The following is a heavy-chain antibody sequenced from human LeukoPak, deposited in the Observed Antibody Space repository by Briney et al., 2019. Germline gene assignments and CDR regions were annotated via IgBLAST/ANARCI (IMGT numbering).Heavy chain of an antibody. CDR3: ARELIIVGARPYDY. CDR1: GFTFSSYW. Sequence: GGSLRLSCAASGFTFSSYWMHWVRQAPGKGLVWVSRINSDGSSTSYADSVKGRFTISRDNAKNTLYLQMNSLRAEDTAVYYYARELIIVGARPYDYWGQGTLVTVSS. CDR2: INSDGSST. J-gene: IGHJ4*02. D-gene: IGHD1-26*01. V-gene: IGHV3-74*01.